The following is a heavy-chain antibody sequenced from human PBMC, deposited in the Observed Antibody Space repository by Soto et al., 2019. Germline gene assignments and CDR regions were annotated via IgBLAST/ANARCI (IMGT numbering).Heavy chain of an antibody. CDR1: GGSISSYY. J-gene: IGHJ5*02. Sequence: SETLSLTCTVSGGSISSYYWSWIRQPPGKGLEWIGYIYHSGSSNYNPSLKSRVTILLDTSKNQLSLKLSSVTAADTAVYYCVRQRWVVVAPEGFDPWARGTLVPVS. V-gene: IGHV4-59*08. D-gene: IGHD2-15*01. CDR3: VRQRWVVVAPEGFDP. CDR2: IYHSGSS.